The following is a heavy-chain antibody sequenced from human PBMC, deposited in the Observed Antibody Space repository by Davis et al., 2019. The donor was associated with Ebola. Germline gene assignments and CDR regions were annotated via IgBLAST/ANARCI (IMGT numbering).Heavy chain of an antibody. J-gene: IGHJ6*02. CDR3: AREIAAAGTLDLYYYYGMDV. CDR2: INPNSGGT. Sequence: ASVKVSCKASGYTFTSYAMHWVRQAPGQGLEWMGWINPNSGGTNYAQKFQGWVTMTRDTSISTAYMELSRLRSDDTAVYYCAREIAAAGTLDLYYYYGMDVWGQGTTVTVSS. D-gene: IGHD6-13*01. V-gene: IGHV1-2*04. CDR1: GYTFTSYA.